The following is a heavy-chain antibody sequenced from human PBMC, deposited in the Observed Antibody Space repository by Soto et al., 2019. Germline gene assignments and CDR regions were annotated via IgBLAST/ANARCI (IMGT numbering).Heavy chain of an antibody. D-gene: IGHD3-22*01. CDR3: ARVPFDYYELDHFGH. Sequence: EVQVLESGGGLVQPGESLRLSCAGSGFTFSSHAMSWVRQAPGKGLEWVSAIRGSGANTYYADSVKGRFTISRDNSKNLLFLQKNSLKGEDKAIYFRARVPFDYYELDHFGHWGPGTLVTVSS. CDR1: GFTFSSHA. V-gene: IGHV3-23*01. CDR2: IRGSGANT. J-gene: IGHJ4*02.